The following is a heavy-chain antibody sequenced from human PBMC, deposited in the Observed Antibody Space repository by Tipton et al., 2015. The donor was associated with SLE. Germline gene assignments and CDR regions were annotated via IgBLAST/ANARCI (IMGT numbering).Heavy chain of an antibody. CDR1: GGSFSGYH. D-gene: IGHD4-17*01. Sequence: TLSLTCAVYGGSFSGYHWTWVRQPPGQGLEWIGEIADTGSPNYNPSLKSRVTISLDTSKSQFSLILNSLTAADTAVYYCARDSHTDYGVFYVDSWGQGTLVTVSS. CDR2: IADTGSP. CDR3: ARDSHTDYGVFYVDS. V-gene: IGHV4-34*01. J-gene: IGHJ4*02.